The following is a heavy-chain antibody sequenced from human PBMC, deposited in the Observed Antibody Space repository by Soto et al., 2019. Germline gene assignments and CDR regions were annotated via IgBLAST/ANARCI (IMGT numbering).Heavy chain of an antibody. J-gene: IGHJ6*02. CDR3: ARKGHSIADAGTGYYYYGMDV. CDR2: IIPIFGTA. Sequence: QVQLVQSGAEVKKPGSSVKVSCKASGGTFSSYAISWVRQAPGQGLEWMGGIIPIFGTANYAQKFQGRVTITADESTSTAYMELSSLRSEDTAVYYCARKGHSIADAGTGYYYYGMDVWGQGTTVTVSS. V-gene: IGHV1-69*01. D-gene: IGHD6-13*01. CDR1: GGTFSSYA.